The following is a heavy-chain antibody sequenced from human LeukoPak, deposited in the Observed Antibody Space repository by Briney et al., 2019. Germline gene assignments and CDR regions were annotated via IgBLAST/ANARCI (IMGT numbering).Heavy chain of an antibody. CDR1: GFTFSNYA. J-gene: IGHJ4*02. V-gene: IGHV3-23*01. CDR3: AKSPGYSSSWYDY. Sequence: GGSLRLSCAASGFTFSNYAMSWVRQAPGKGLEWVSSISSGGGSTYYADSVKGRFTISRDNSKNTLYLQMNSLRAEDTAVYYCAKSPGYSSSWYDYWGQGTLVSVSS. CDR2: ISSGGGST. D-gene: IGHD6-13*01.